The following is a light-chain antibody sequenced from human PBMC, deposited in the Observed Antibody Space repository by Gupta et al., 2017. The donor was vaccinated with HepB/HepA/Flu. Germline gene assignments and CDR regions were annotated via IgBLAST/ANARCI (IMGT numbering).Light chain of an antibody. V-gene: IGLV2-14*01. CDR2: DVS. CDR3: SSYTSSSTLV. J-gene: IGLJ2*01. Sequence: QPALTPPASVSGSPGQSITISCTGTSSDVGDYNYVSWYQQNPGKAPKLLIYDVSHRPSGVANRCSGSKSGNTASLTISGLQAEDEADYYCSSYTSSSTLVFGGGTKLTVL. CDR1: SSDVGDYNY.